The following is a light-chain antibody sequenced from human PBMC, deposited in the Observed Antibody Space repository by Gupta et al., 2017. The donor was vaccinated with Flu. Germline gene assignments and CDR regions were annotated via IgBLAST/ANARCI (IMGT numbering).Light chain of an antibody. J-gene: IGKJ4*01. CDR2: DTS. V-gene: IGKV3-11*01. Sequence: VVLAQSSATLYLSPGERATLSCRASQSVASYLAWYQQRRGQTPRLLIYDTSSRAPGIPARCTGSGDGAYSTLTISSLEPEDFAIYLCQGRSNWPPRLTFGGGTKVEIK. CDR1: QSVASY. CDR3: QGRSNWPPRLT.